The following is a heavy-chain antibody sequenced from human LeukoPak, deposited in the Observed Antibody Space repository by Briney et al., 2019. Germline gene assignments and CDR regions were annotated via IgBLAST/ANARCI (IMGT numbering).Heavy chain of an antibody. Sequence: PGGSLRLSCAASGFTFSSYSMKWVRQAPGKGLEWVSSISSSSSYIYYADSVKGRFTISRDNAKNSLYLQMNSLRAEDTAVYYCAREIVGYAFDIWGQGTMVTVSS. D-gene: IGHD2-15*01. CDR1: GFTFSSYS. CDR3: AREIVGYAFDI. V-gene: IGHV3-21*01. CDR2: ISSSSSYI. J-gene: IGHJ3*02.